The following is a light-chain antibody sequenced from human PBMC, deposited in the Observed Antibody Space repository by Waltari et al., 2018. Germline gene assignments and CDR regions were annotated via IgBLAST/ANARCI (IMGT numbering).Light chain of an antibody. Sequence: QSALTQPASMSGSPGQSITISCTGTSTDLATYNVVSWYQHHPGKAPKLIIYEVRKRPSGISDRFSGSMSGSTASLTISRLQAEDEAEYYCCSFAGNSYVFGTGTKVTVL. CDR1: STDLATYNV. CDR3: CSFAGNSYV. CDR2: EVR. J-gene: IGLJ1*01. V-gene: IGLV2-23*02.